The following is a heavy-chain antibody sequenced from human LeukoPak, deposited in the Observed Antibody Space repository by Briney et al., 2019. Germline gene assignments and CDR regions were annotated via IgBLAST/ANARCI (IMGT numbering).Heavy chain of an antibody. D-gene: IGHD3-22*01. V-gene: IGHV3-11*06. CDR3: ARVGRGAINMIID. Sequence: LSLTCTVSGGXISSYYWSWIRQAPGKGPEWVSCISSISTYTKYADSVKGRFTISRDNAKNSLYLQMNSLRADDAAVYYCARVGRGAINMIIDWGQGTLVTVSS. CDR2: ISSISTYT. CDR1: GGXISSYY. J-gene: IGHJ4*02.